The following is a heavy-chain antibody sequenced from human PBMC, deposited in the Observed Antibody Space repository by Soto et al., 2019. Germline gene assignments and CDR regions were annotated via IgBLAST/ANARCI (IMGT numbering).Heavy chain of an antibody. Sequence: EVQLVESGGGVVQPGGSLRLSCAASGFTFSDHYMDWVRQAPGKGLEWVGRTRNKANSYTTEYAASVKGRFTISRDDSKNSLYLKMNSLKTEDTAVYYCARGGDYYDSSGYYPAYYGMDVWGQGTTVTVSS. J-gene: IGHJ6*02. CDR2: TRNKANSYTT. D-gene: IGHD3-22*01. CDR3: ARGGDYYDSSGYYPAYYGMDV. CDR1: GFTFSDHY. V-gene: IGHV3-72*01.